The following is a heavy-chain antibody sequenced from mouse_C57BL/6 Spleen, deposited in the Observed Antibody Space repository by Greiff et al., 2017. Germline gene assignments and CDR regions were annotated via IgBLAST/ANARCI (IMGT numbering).Heavy chain of an antibody. CDR3: ASWDGPYFDY. CDR1: GYTFTRYW. Sequence: QVQLQQPGAELVRPGSSVKLSCKASGYTFTRYWMHWVKQRPIQGLEWIGNIDPSDSETHYNQKFKDKATLTVDKSSSTAYMQLSSLTSEDSSGYSCASWDGPYFDYWGQGTTLTGSA. D-gene: IGHD4-1*01. J-gene: IGHJ2*01. V-gene: IGHV1-52*01. CDR2: IDPSDSET.